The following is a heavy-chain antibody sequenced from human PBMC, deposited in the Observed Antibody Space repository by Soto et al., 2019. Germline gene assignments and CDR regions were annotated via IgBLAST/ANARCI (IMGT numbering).Heavy chain of an antibody. Sequence: ASVKVSCKASGYTFTDKYMYWVRQAPGQGLEWMGIITPRDGDTTYAQNLQGRLTMTRDTSTTTVYMELSSLKPEDTAVYYCARHPAVLKGSSWYSRYYYGMDVWGQGTTVTVSS. V-gene: IGHV1-46*01. CDR2: ITPRDGDT. CDR1: GYTFTDKY. CDR3: ARHPAVLKGSSWYSRYYYGMDV. J-gene: IGHJ6*02. D-gene: IGHD6-13*01.